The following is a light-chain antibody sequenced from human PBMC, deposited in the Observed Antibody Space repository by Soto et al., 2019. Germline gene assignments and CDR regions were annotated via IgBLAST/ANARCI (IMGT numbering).Light chain of an antibody. CDR3: QQYNNWWT. CDR2: GSS. V-gene: IGKV3-15*01. J-gene: IGKJ1*01. CDR1: QSVSSS. Sequence: EIGMTQSPATLSVSQGERATLSCRASQSVSSSLAWYQQKPGQAPRLLIYGSSTRATGIPARFSGSGSGTEFTLTISSLQSEDFAVYYCQQYNNWWTFGQGTKVDIK.